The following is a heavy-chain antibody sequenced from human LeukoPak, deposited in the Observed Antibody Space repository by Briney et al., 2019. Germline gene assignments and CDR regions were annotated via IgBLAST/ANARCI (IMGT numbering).Heavy chain of an antibody. Sequence: SETLSLTCTVSGYSISSGYYWGWIRQPPGKGLEWIGSIYHSGSTYYNPSLKSRVTISVDTPKNQFSLKLSSVTAADTAVYYCARSTSGYSYGYVYWGQGTLVTVSS. D-gene: IGHD5-18*01. V-gene: IGHV4-38-2*02. CDR3: ARSTSGYSYGYVY. CDR1: GYSISSGYY. J-gene: IGHJ4*02. CDR2: IYHSGST.